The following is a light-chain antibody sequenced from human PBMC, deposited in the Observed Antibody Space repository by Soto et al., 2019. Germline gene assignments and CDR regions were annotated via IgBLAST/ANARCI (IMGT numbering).Light chain of an antibody. CDR3: TSHAGNYNFPYV. Sequence: QSVLTQPPSASGSPGQSVTISCTGTSSDVGAYDFVSWYQHHPGKAPKLMIYKVTKRPSGVPDRFSGSKSGNTASLTVSGLQAEDEADYYCTSHAGNYNFPYVFGTGTKLTVL. J-gene: IGLJ1*01. CDR1: SSDVGAYDF. V-gene: IGLV2-8*01. CDR2: KVT.